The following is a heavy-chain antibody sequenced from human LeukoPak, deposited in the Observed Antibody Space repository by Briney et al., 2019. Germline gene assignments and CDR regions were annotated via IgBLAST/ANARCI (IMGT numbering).Heavy chain of an antibody. CDR2: ISSSSSTI. CDR1: GFTFSSYS. V-gene: IGHV3-48*01. J-gene: IGHJ6*03. Sequence: GGSLRLSCAASGFTFSSYSMNWVRQAPGKGLEWVSYISSSSSTIYYADSVKGRFTISRDNAKNSLYLQMNSLRAEDTAVYYCARGIAARRPYYYYMDVWGKGTTVTVSS. CDR3: ARGIAARRPYYYYMDV. D-gene: IGHD6-6*01.